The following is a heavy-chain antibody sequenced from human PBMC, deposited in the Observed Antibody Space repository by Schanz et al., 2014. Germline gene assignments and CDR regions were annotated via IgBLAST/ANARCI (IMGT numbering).Heavy chain of an antibody. V-gene: IGHV3-48*03. Sequence: EVQLVESGGGLVQPGGSLRLSCAASGFTFNNYDMNWVRLVPGKGLEWVSYIGGSGSDTYYADSVRGRFTISRDNAKNSLYLQMNSLRAEDTAVYYCARDRLPSKYNGLDVWGQGTTVTVS. J-gene: IGHJ6*02. CDR1: GFTFNNYD. CDR2: IGGSGSDT. CDR3: ARDRLPSKYNGLDV.